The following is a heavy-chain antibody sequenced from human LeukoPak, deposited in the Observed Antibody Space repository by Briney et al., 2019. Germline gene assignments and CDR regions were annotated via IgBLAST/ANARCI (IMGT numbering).Heavy chain of an antibody. Sequence: PGGSLRLSCAASGFTFSNYWMTWVRQAPGKGLEWVANIKQDGSEKNYVDSVKGRFTISRDNAKNSLYLQMNSLRGEDTAVYYCARGPVVSAAIEYYYYYMDVWGKGTTVTVSS. V-gene: IGHV3-7*01. CDR1: GFTFSNYW. D-gene: IGHD2-2*02. J-gene: IGHJ6*03. CDR2: IKQDGSEK. CDR3: ARGPVVSAAIEYYYYYMDV.